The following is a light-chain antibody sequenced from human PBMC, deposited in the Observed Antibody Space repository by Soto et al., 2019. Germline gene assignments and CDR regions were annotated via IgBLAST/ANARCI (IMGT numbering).Light chain of an antibody. CDR2: WAS. CDR3: QQYFTTPRLG. V-gene: IGKV4-1*01. J-gene: IGKJ4*01. Sequence: DIVMTQSPDSLSVSLGERATINCKSSQTVLYSSNNKNHLAWYQQKPGQPPKLLIYWASTREFGVPDRFSGSGSGTDFTLTISSLQAEDVAVYYCQQYFTTPRLGFGGGTKVDIK. CDR1: QTVLYSSNNKNH.